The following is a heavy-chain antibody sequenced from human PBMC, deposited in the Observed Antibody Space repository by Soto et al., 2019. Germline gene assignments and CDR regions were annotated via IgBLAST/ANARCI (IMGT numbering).Heavy chain of an antibody. D-gene: IGHD6-19*01. Sequence: GGSLRLSCAASGFTFSSYSMNWVRQAPGKGLEWVSSISSSSSYIYYAASVKGRFTIPRDNAKNSLHLQLNSLTAEDTAVYYCTRPLAGTGAFDIWGQGTMVTVSS. CDR3: TRPLAGTGAFDI. J-gene: IGHJ3*02. CDR2: ISSSSSYI. CDR1: GFTFSSYS. V-gene: IGHV3-21*04.